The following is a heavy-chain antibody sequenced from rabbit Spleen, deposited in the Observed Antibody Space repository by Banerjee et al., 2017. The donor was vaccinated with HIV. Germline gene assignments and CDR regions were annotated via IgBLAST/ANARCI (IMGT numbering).Heavy chain of an antibody. D-gene: IGHD1-1*01. J-gene: IGHJ4*01. CDR1: GFSFGDRDV. CDR2: INASTGKP. V-gene: IGHV1S45*01. CDR3: ARDLVGVIGWNFYL. Sequence: QEQLVESGGGLVKPEGSLKLSCTASGFSFGDRDVMCWVRQAPGKGLEWIACINASTGKPVYATWASGRFTISRTSSTTVTLRMTSLTAADRATYFCARDLVGVIGWNFYLWGPGTLVTVS.